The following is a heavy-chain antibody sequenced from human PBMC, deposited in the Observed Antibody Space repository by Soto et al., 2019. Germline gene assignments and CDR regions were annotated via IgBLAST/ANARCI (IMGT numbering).Heavy chain of an antibody. Sequence: PSETLSLTCTVSGGSISSYYWSWIRQPPGKGLEWIGYIYYSGSTNYNPSLKSRVTISVDTSKNQFSLKLSSVTAADTAVYYCARHSPPLWFGELGNYFDYWGQGTLVTVSS. V-gene: IGHV4-59*08. CDR2: IYYSGST. CDR3: ARHSPPLWFGELGNYFDY. J-gene: IGHJ4*02. D-gene: IGHD3-10*01. CDR1: GGSISSYY.